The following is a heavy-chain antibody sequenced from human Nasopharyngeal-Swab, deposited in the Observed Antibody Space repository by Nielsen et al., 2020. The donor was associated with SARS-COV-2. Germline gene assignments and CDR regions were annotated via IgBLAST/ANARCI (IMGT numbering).Heavy chain of an antibody. CDR3: AKPLYGDSPFDY. J-gene: IGHJ4*02. Sequence: WIRQPPGKGLEWVSAISGSGGSTYYADSVKGRFTISRDNSKNTLYLQMNSLGAEDTAVYYCAKPLYGDSPFDYWGQGTLVTVSS. D-gene: IGHD4-17*01. V-gene: IGHV3-23*01. CDR2: ISGSGGST.